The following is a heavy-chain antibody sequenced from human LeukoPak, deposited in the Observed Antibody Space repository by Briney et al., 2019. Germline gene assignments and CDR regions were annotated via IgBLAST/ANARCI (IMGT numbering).Heavy chain of an antibody. D-gene: IGHD4-17*01. J-gene: IGHJ4*02. CDR3: ARATTVYLYDY. CDR2: INPSGGST. V-gene: IGHV1-46*01. Sequence: ASVKVSCKASGYTFTSYYMHWVRQAPGQGLEWMGIINPSGGSTSYAQKFQGRVTMARDTSTSTVYMELSSLRSEDTAVYYCARATTVYLYDYWGQGTLVTVSS. CDR1: GYTFTSYY.